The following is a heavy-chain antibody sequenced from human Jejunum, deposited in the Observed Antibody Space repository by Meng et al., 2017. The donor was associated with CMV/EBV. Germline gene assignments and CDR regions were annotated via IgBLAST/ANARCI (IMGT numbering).Heavy chain of an antibody. CDR3: ARQSLGYCSSTSCYNDY. Sequence: TVSSNYMGWVRQAPGKGLEWVSVIYSGGSTYYADSVKGRFTISRDNSKNTLYLQMNSLRAEDTAVYYCARQSLGYCSSTSCYNDYWGQGTRVTVSS. D-gene: IGHD2-2*02. V-gene: IGHV3-53*01. CDR2: IYSGGST. CDR1: TVSSNY. J-gene: IGHJ4*02.